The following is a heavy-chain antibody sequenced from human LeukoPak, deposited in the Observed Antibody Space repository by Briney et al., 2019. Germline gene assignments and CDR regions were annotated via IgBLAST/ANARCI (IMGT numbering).Heavy chain of an antibody. CDR1: GFTFSSYG. Sequence: GGTLRLSCAASGFTFSSYGMNWVRQAPGKGLEWVSAISGSGINTYYADSVKGRFTISRDNSKNTLYLQMNNLRAEDTAVYYCAKDPRDHSYGWSWRYFDYWGQGTLVTVSS. J-gene: IGHJ4*02. V-gene: IGHV3-23*01. CDR2: ISGSGINT. D-gene: IGHD5-18*01. CDR3: AKDPRDHSYGWSWRYFDY.